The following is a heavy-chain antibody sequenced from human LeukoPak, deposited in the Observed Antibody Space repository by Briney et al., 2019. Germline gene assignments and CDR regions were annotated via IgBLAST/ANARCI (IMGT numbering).Heavy chain of an antibody. J-gene: IGHJ5*02. CDR3: AGSNWERNWFDP. Sequence: SVKVSCKASGYTFTSYGISWVRQAPGQRLEWMGGIIPMFDTTNYAQKFQGRVTITTDESTSTACMELSSLRSEDTAVYYCAGSNWERNWFDPWGQGTLVTASS. CDR1: GYTFTSYG. D-gene: IGHD4-11*01. CDR2: IIPMFDTT. V-gene: IGHV1-69*05.